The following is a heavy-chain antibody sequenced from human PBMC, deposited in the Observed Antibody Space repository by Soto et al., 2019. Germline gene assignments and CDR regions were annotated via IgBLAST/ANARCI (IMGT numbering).Heavy chain of an antibody. D-gene: IGHD2-8*02. J-gene: IGHJ3*02. CDR1: GFTFSDYG. CDR2: GWYNGRTR. Sequence: QVQLVESGGDVVQPGRSLRLSCAASGFTFSDYGMHWVRQAPGKGLEWVAVGWYNGRTRFHADSVKGRFTVSRDNSKDTLYLQMNSLRAEDTAVYYCARGSGGVLSGDAFDMWGRGTMVTVSS. CDR3: ARGSGGVLSGDAFDM. V-gene: IGHV3-33*01.